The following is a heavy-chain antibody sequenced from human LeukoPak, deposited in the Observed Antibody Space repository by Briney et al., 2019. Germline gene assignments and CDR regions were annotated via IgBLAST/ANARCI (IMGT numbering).Heavy chain of an antibody. CDR3: ARSQIGSGYPAKFDY. V-gene: IGHV1-69*05. Sequence: PRPSVKLSCKASGRTFTSYAISWVRHAPGQGLEGMGGIIPIFGTPNYEQKFQGRVTITTDECTSTAYMELSSLRSEDRAVYYCARSQIGSGYPAKFDYWGQGTQVNGSS. J-gene: IGHJ4*02. CDR1: GRTFTSYA. D-gene: IGHD3-3*01. CDR2: IIPIFGTP.